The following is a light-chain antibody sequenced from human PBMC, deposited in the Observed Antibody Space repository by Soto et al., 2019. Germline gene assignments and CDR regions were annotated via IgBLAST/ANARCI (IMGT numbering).Light chain of an antibody. CDR3: QESYSFLWGT. J-gene: IGKJ1*01. CDR2: GAS. V-gene: IGKV1-39*01. CDR1: QSISTS. Sequence: DIQMTQSPSSLSASVGDRVTITCRTSQSISTSLNWYQQKPGKAPKVLIYGASRLASGVPWRFSGGGSGTDFTLTISSLQPEDFAIYYCQESYSFLWGTFGPGTKVEVK.